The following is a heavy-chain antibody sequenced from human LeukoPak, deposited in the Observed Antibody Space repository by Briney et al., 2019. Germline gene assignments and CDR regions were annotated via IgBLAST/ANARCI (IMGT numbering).Heavy chain of an antibody. J-gene: IGHJ6*04. CDR3: ARDGEDIVVVPAAIQATSYYYYGMDV. V-gene: IGHV3-21*01. CDR1: GFTFSSYA. Sequence: PGVSLGLSCAASGFTFSSYAMSWVRQAPGKGLEGVSAISSSSSYIYYADSVKGRFTISRDTAKNSLHLQMNSLRAEDTAVYYCARDGEDIVVVPAAIQATSYYYYGMDVWGKGTTVTVSS. CDR2: ISSSSSYI. D-gene: IGHD2-2*02.